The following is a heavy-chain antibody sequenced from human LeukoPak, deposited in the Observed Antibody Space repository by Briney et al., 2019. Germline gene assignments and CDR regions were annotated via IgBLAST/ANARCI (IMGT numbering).Heavy chain of an antibody. Sequence: ASVKVSCKASGYTFTAYYMHWVRQAPGQGLEWMGWINPNHGDTNYAQKFQDRVSMTRDTSISTAYMHLSRLRSADTAVYYCARSPHILTGENFDYWGQGTLLTVSS. CDR1: GYTFTAYY. J-gene: IGHJ4*02. V-gene: IGHV1-2*02. D-gene: IGHD3-9*01. CDR2: INPNHGDT. CDR3: ARSPHILTGENFDY.